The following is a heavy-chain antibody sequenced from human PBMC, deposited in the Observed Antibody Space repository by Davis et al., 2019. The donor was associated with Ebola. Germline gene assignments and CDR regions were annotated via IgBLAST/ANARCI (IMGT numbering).Heavy chain of an antibody. CDR1: GYTFSSYG. CDR3: ARALYYYDSSGYYRY. Sequence: ASVKVSCQASGYTFSSYGISWVRQAPGPGLEWVGWISAYNGNTNYAQKLQGRVTMTTDTSTSTAYMELSSLRSEDTAVYYCARALYYYDSSGYYRYWGQGTLVTVSS. D-gene: IGHD3-22*01. CDR2: ISAYNGNT. V-gene: IGHV1-18*01. J-gene: IGHJ4*02.